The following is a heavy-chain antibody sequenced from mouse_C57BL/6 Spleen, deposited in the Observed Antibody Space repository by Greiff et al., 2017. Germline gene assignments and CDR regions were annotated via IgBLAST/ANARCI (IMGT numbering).Heavy chain of an antibody. CDR2: IYPGDGDT. D-gene: IGHD1-1*01. CDR1: GYAFSSYW. V-gene: IGHV1-80*01. CDR3: ARGGIYYGSSFRMMDY. J-gene: IGHJ4*01. Sequence: QVQLQQSGAELVKPGASVKISCKASGYAFSSYWMNWVKQRPGKGLEWIGQIYPGDGDTNYNGKFKGKATLTADKSSSTAYMQLSSLTSEDSAVYFCARGGIYYGSSFRMMDYWGQGTSVTVSS.